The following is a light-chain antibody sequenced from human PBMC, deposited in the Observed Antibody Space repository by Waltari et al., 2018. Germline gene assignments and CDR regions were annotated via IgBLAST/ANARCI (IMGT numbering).Light chain of an antibody. J-gene: IGKJ4*01. CDR1: QSVSNNY. Sequence: EIVLTQSPGILSLSPGDTATLSCRASQSVSNNYLAWYQQKPGQAPRLLLYGASSRATGIPDRFSGGGSGTDFTLTISRLEPEDFAVYFCQQYGNSPLTFGGGTEVEIE. CDR3: QQYGNSPLT. V-gene: IGKV3-20*01. CDR2: GAS.